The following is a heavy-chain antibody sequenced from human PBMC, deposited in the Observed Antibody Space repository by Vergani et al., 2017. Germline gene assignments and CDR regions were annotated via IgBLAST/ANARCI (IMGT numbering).Heavy chain of an antibody. CDR2: IRGSGTDP. CDR1: EVSVSKYA. J-gene: IGHJ4*02. D-gene: IGHD6-13*01. Sequence: VQLLESGGGLVQPGGSLRLSCVTSEVSVSKYAMSWVRQTPGKGLEWVSSIRGSGTDPHYTDSVKGRFTISRDNSKHTLFLQMHSLRPEDTAIYFCASDVWFSNSRISWGLGNLVTVSS. CDR3: ASDVWFSNSRIS. V-gene: IGHV3-23*01.